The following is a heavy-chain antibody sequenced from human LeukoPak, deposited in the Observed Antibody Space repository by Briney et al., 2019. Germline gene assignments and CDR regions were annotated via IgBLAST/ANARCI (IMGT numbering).Heavy chain of an antibody. CDR3: ARLQWLGNLLDY. J-gene: IGHJ4*02. Sequence: PSETLSLTCAVYGGSFSGYYWSWIRQPPGKGLEWIGEINHSGSTNYNPSLKSRVTISVDTSKNQFSLKLSSVTAADTAVYYCARLQWLGNLLDYWGQGTLVTVSS. CDR1: GGSFSGYY. D-gene: IGHD3-3*01. CDR2: INHSGST. V-gene: IGHV4-34*01.